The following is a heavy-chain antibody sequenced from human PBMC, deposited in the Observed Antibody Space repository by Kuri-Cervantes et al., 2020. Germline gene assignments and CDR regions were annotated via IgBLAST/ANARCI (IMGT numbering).Heavy chain of an antibody. CDR3: ARGVSFEAAGP. CDR1: GYTFTSYA. D-gene: IGHD6-13*01. V-gene: IGHV1-3*01. Sequence: ASVKVSCKAFGYTFTSYAMHWVRQAPGQRLEWMGWINAGNGNTKYSQKFQGRVTITRDTSASTAYMELSSLRSEDTAVYYCARGVSFEAAGPWGQGTLVTVSS. J-gene: IGHJ5*02. CDR2: INAGNGNT.